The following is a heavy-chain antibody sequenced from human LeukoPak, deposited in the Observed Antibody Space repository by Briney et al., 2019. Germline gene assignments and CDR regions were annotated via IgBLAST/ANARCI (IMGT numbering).Heavy chain of an antibody. CDR2: IYYSGST. Sequence: SETLSLTCTVSGGSISSRSYYWGWIRQPPGKGLEWLGSIYYSGSTYYNPSLKSRVTISVDTSKSQFSLKLSSVTAADTAVYYCARSTPSGRGNWFDSWGQGTLVTAFS. V-gene: IGHV4-39*01. CDR1: GGSISSRSYY. CDR3: ARSTPSGRGNWFDS. J-gene: IGHJ5*01. D-gene: IGHD2-15*01.